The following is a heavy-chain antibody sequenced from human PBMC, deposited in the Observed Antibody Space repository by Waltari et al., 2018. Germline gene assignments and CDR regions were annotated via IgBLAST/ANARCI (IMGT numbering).Heavy chain of an antibody. V-gene: IGHV1-8*01. CDR1: GYTFTSYD. Sequence: QVQLVQSGAEVKKPGASVKVSCKASGYTFTSYDINWVRQATGQGLEWMGWMNPNGGNTGYAQKFQGRVTMTRNTSISTAYMELSSLRSEDTAVYYCARTGYSSSWPDYYYYYGMDVWGQGTTVTVSS. J-gene: IGHJ6*02. D-gene: IGHD6-13*01. CDR3: ARTGYSSSWPDYYYYYGMDV. CDR2: MNPNGGNT.